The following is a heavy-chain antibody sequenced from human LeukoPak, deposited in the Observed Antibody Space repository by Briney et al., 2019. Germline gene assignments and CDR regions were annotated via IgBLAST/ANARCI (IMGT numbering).Heavy chain of an antibody. CDR1: GGSISSYY. Sequence: SETLSFTCTVSGGSISSYYWSWIRQPPGKGLEWIGYIYYSGSTNYNPSLKSRVTISVDTSKNQFSLKLSSVTAADTAVYYCARVTLYCGGDCYYFDYWGQGTLVTVSS. CDR2: IYYSGST. D-gene: IGHD2-21*02. V-gene: IGHV4-59*01. CDR3: ARVTLYCGGDCYYFDY. J-gene: IGHJ4*02.